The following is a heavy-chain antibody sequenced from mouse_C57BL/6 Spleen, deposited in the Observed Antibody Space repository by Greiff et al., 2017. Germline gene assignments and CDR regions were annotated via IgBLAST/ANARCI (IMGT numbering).Heavy chain of an antibody. Sequence: QVQLQQSGAELVRPGASVKLSCKASGYTFTDYYINWVKQRPGQGLEWIARIYPGSGNTYYNEKFKGKATLTAEKSSSTAYMQLSRLTSEDSAVYFCARGIYYDGSWFAYWGQGTLVTVSA. V-gene: IGHV1-76*01. J-gene: IGHJ3*01. CDR2: IYPGSGNT. CDR3: ARGIYYDGSWFAY. D-gene: IGHD2-3*01. CDR1: GYTFTDYY.